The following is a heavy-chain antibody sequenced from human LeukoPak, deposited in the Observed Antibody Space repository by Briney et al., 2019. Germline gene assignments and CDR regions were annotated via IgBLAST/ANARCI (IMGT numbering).Heavy chain of an antibody. CDR1: GFTFSSYS. J-gene: IGHJ6*03. D-gene: IGHD2/OR15-2a*01. V-gene: IGHV3-21*01. CDR3: ARAGGDSYYYYSYYYYYMDV. Sequence: PGGSLRLSCAASGFTFSSYSMNWVRQAPGKGLEWVSSISSGGSYIYYADSVKGRFTISRDNAKNSLYLQMSSLGAEDTAVYYCARAGGDSYYYYSYYYYYMDVWGKGTSVTVSS. CDR2: ISSGGSYI.